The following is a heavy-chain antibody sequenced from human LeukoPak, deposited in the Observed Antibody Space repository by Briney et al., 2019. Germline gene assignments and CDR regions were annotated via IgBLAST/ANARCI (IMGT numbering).Heavy chain of an antibody. CDR3: AKDQTHCSGGSCHYFDY. J-gene: IGHJ4*02. V-gene: IGHV3-23*01. CDR2: ISGGGGST. D-gene: IGHD2-15*01. CDR1: EFTFSNYA. Sequence: GGSLRLSCAASEFTFSNYAMNWVRQAPGKGLEWVSGISGGGGSTYYADSVKGRFTISRDNSRSTLYLQMNSLRAEDTAVYYCAKDQTHCSGGSCHYFDYWGQGTLVTVSS.